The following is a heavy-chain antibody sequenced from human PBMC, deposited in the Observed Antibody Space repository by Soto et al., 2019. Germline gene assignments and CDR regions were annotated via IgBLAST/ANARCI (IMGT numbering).Heavy chain of an antibody. D-gene: IGHD1-1*01. CDR3: ARDGKGAAYTFGPYYFDS. CDR2: ITSTSSAI. CDR1: GGSISSGDYY. J-gene: IGHJ4*02. V-gene: IGHV3-11*06. Sequence: LSLTCTVSGGSISSGDYYWSWVRQAPGKGLEWISYITSTSSAINYADSVRGRFTISRDNGMQSLFLHMNSLRDEDTAVYYCARDGKGAAYTFGPYYFDSWGQGALVTVSS.